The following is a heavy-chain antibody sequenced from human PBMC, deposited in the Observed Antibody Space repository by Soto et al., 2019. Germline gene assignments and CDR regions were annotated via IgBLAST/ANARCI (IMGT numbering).Heavy chain of an antibody. CDR1: GGSISSGGYS. V-gene: IGHV4-30-2*01. Sequence: QLQLQESGSGLVKPSQTLSLTCAVSGGSISSGGYSWSWIRQPPGKGLEWIGYIYHSGSTYYNPSLKSRVNISVDRSKNQFSLKLSSVTAADTAVYYCARAGGLAAVAVDYWGQGTLVTVSS. CDR2: IYHSGST. CDR3: ARAGGLAAVAVDY. J-gene: IGHJ4*02. D-gene: IGHD6-19*01.